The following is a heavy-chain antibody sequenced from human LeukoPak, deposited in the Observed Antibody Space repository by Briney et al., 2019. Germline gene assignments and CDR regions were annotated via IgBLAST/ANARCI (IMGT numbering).Heavy chain of an antibody. J-gene: IGHJ3*02. D-gene: IGHD3-22*01. CDR3: ATYYYDGTGYYYRGFHI. V-gene: IGHV4-59*01. CDR1: GGSISSYY. CDR2: IYYSGST. Sequence: SETLSLTCTVSGGSISSYYWNWLRQSPGKGPEWIGYIYYSGSTNYNPPLKSRVTMSVDTSKSQFSLELSSVTAADTAVYYCATYYYDGTGYYYRGFHIWGQGTMVSVSS.